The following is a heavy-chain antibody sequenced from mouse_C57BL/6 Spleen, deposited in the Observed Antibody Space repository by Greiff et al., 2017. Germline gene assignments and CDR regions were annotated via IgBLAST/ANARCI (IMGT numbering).Heavy chain of an antibody. Sequence: QVQLQQPGAELVRPGTSVKLSCKASGYTFTSYWMHWVKQRPGQGLEWIGVIDPSDSYTNYNQKFKGKATLTVDTSSSTAYMPLSSLTSEDSAVYYCAGGAWFAYWGQGTLVTVSA. CDR2: IDPSDSYT. CDR3: AGGAWFAY. CDR1: GYTFTSYW. J-gene: IGHJ3*01. V-gene: IGHV1-59*01.